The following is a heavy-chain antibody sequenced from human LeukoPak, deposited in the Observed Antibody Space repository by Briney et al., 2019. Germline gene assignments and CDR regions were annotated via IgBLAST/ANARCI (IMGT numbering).Heavy chain of an antibody. CDR2: ISINVDNT. D-gene: IGHD2-2*01. V-gene: IGHV3-23*01. CDR3: ARFSMSYCSSTGCSKYFDY. J-gene: IGHJ4*02. Sequence: GGSLRLSCAASGFPFNSYAMSWLREAPGKGLEWVTGISINVDNTYYADSVKGRFTISRDNSKSTLFLQMNSLRAEDTAVYYCARFSMSYCSSTGCSKYFDYWGQGTLVTVSS. CDR1: GFPFNSYA.